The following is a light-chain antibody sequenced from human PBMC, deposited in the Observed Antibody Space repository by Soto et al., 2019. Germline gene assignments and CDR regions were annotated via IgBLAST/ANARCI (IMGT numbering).Light chain of an antibody. CDR3: QQYGSSPLVT. J-gene: IGKJ5*01. V-gene: IGKV3-20*01. CDR1: QSVSSSY. Sequence: ETVLTQSPGTLSLSPGERVTLSCRASQSVSSSYLAWYQQKPGQAPGLLIYGASSRAAGIPDRFSGSGSGTDFTLTISRLEPEDFAVYYCQQYGSSPLVTFGQGTRLEIK. CDR2: GAS.